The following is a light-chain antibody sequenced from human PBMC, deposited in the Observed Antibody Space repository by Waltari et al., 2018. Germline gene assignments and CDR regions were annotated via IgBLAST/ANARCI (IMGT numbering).Light chain of an antibody. CDR2: ETS. Sequence: QAVVTQEPSLTVSPGGTVTLTCGSSTGAVTSGHYPYWFQQKPGQAPRTLIYETSNKHARTPARFSGSLLRGKAALTLSVAQPEYEAEYYCLLTYRGARFHVVFGGGTKLTVL. CDR3: LLTYRGARFHVV. J-gene: IGLJ2*01. CDR1: TGAVTSGHY. V-gene: IGLV7-46*01.